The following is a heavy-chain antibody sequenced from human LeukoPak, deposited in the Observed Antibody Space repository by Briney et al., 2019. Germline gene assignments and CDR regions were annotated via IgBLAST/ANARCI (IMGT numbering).Heavy chain of an antibody. J-gene: IGHJ5*02. D-gene: IGHD3-10*01. CDR1: GGTFSSYA. CDR3: ARAKATSYYYGSGSYYWDWFDP. CDR2: IIPIFGTA. Sequence: SVKVPCKASGGTFSSYAISWVRQAPGQGLEWMGGIIPIFGTANYAQKFQGRVTITADESTSTAYMELSSLRSEDTAVYYCARAKATSYYYGSGSYYWDWFDPWGQGTLVTVSS. V-gene: IGHV1-69*13.